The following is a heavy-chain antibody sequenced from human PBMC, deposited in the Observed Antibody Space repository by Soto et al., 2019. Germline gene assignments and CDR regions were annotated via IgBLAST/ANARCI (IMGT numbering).Heavy chain of an antibody. D-gene: IGHD3-3*02. V-gene: IGHV3-23*01. Sequence: PGGSLRLSCAASGFTFSSYAMSWVRQAPGKGLEWVSVISGDGGSTYYADSVKGRFTISRDNSKNTLYLQMNSLRAEDTAVYYCAKWPVSFLDYYYGMDVWGQGTTVTVSS. CDR1: GFTFSSYA. CDR2: ISGDGGST. CDR3: AKWPVSFLDYYYGMDV. J-gene: IGHJ6*02.